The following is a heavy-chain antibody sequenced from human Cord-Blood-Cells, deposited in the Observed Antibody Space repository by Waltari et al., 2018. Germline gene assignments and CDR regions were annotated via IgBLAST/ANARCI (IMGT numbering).Heavy chain of an antibody. D-gene: IGHD6-13*01. V-gene: IGHV3-30*18. J-gene: IGHJ6*02. Sequence: QVQLVESGGGVIQPGRSLRLSCAASGFTFSSYGMHWVRPAPGQGLEWVAVISYDGSNKYYADSVKGRFTISRDNSKNTLYLQMNSLRAEDTAVYYCAKDRGIAAAGTPYYGMDVWGQGTTVTVSS. CDR1: GFTFSSYG. CDR2: ISYDGSNK. CDR3: AKDRGIAAAGTPYYGMDV.